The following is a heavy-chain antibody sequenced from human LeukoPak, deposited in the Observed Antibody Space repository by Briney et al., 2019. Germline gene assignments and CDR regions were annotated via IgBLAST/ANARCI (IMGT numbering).Heavy chain of an antibody. J-gene: IGHJ4*02. CDR1: GSTFDDYG. V-gene: IGHV3-9*01. D-gene: IGHD6-6*01. Sequence: GGSLRLSCAASGSTFDDYGLHWVRQVPGKGLEWVSGINYQSARFDADSVKGRFTISRDNAKNLLYLLMDSLRPEDSALYYCVKDAGIAARPWYFDSWGQGTQVIVSS. CDR3: VKDAGIAARPWYFDS. CDR2: INYQSARF.